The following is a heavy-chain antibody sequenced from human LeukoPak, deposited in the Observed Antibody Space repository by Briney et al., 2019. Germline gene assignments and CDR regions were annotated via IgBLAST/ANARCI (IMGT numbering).Heavy chain of an antibody. J-gene: IGHJ4*02. CDR1: GYTFTSYY. CDR2: INPSGGST. V-gene: IGHV1-46*01. Sequence: GASVKVSCKASGYTFTSYYMHWVRQAPGQGLEWMGIINPSGGSTSYAQKFQGRVTMTRDMSTSTVYMELSSLRSEDTAVYYRARDEGLTSSWYNMDYWGQGTLVTVSS. D-gene: IGHD6-13*01. CDR3: ARDEGLTSSWYNMDY.